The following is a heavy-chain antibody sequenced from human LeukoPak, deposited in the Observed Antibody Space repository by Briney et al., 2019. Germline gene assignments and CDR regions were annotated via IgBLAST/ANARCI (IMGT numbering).Heavy chain of an antibody. J-gene: IGHJ6*02. V-gene: IGHV3-7*01. CDR2: IKQDGSEK. CDR1: GFTFSSYW. CDR3: ARDSAYYYGSGSYSVYYYYYYGMDV. Sequence: GGSLRLSCAASGFTFSSYWMSWVRQAPGKGLEWVANIKQDGSEKYYVDSVKGRFTISRDNAKNSLYLQMNSLRAEDTAVYYCARDSAYYYGSGSYSVYYYYYYGMDVWGQGTRVTVSS. D-gene: IGHD3-10*01.